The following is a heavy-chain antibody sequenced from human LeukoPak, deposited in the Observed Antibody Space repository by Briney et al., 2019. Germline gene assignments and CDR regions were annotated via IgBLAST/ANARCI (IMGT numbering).Heavy chain of an antibody. V-gene: IGHV1-2*02. J-gene: IGHJ4*02. D-gene: IGHD2-15*01. Sequence: GASVKVSCKASGYTFTSYYMHWVRQAPGQGLEWMGWINPNSGGTNYAQKFQGRVTMTRDTSISTAYMELSRLRSDDTAVYYCAREAPPDIVVVVAASFDYWGQGTLVTVSS. CDR1: GYTFTSYY. CDR3: AREAPPDIVVVVAASFDY. CDR2: INPNSGGT.